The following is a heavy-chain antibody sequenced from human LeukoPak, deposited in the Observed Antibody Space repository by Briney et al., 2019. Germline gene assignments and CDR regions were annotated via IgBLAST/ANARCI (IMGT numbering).Heavy chain of an antibody. CDR1: GGSISSGSYY. V-gene: IGHV4-61*02. D-gene: IGHD1-26*01. J-gene: IGHJ5*02. Sequence: PSETLSLTCTVSGGSISSGSYYWSWIRQPAGKGLEWIGRIYTSGSTNYNPSLKSRVTISVDTSKNQFSLKLSSVTAADTAVYYCARDSGSPPGWFDPWGQGTLVTVSS. CDR3: ARDSGSPPGWFDP. CDR2: IYTSGST.